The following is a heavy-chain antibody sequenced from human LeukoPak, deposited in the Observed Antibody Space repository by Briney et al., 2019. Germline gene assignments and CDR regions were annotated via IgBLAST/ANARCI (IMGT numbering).Heavy chain of an antibody. V-gene: IGHV4-4*07. CDR1: GGSISSYY. CDR2: IYTSGST. CDR3: ASSGSYYAEYFQH. J-gene: IGHJ1*01. D-gene: IGHD1-26*01. Sequence: PSETLSLTCTVSGGSISSYYWGWIRQPAGKGLEWIGRIYTSGSTNYNPSLKSRVTMSVDTSKNQFSLKLSSVTAADTAVYYCASSGSYYAEYFQHWGQGTLVTVSS.